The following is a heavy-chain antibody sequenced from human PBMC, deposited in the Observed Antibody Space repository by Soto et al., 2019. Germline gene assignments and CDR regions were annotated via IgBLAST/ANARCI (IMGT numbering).Heavy chain of an antibody. CDR1: GGSISSYY. D-gene: IGHD3-10*01. CDR2: IYYSGST. CDR3: ARDHGSGSYQINYFDY. Sequence: SETLSLTCTVSGGSISSYYWSWIRQPPGKGLEWIGYIYYSGSTNYNPSLKSRVTISVDTSKNQFSLKLSSVTAAGMAVYYCARDHGSGSYQINYFDYWGQGTLVTVSS. V-gene: IGHV4-59*01. J-gene: IGHJ4*02.